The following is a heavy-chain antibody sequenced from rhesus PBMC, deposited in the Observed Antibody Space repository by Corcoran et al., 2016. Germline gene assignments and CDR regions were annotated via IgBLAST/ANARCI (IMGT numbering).Heavy chain of an antibody. CDR2: VYWDDDK. V-gene: IGHV2S1*01. CDR3: ARRDVWNNGIIDY. J-gene: IGHJ4*01. CDR1: GFSLSTRRLG. Sequence: QVTLKESGPALVKPTQTLPLTCTFPGFSLSTRRLGINWIRPPPRKALEWLASVYWDDDKGYTTSLKSRLTISKDTSKNHVVLTMTNMDPVDTATYYCARRDVWNNGIIDYWGQGVLVTVSS. D-gene: IGHD1-20*01.